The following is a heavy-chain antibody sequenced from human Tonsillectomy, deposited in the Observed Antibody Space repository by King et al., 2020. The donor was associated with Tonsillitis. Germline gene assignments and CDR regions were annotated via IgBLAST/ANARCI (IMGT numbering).Heavy chain of an antibody. J-gene: IGHJ4*02. D-gene: IGHD1/OR15-1a*01. CDR2: INHSGST. CDR1: GGSFSGYY. Sequence: VQLQQWGAGLLKPSETLSLTCAVYGGSFSGYYWSWIRQPPGKGLEWIGEINHSGSTNYNPSLKSRVTISVDTSKNQFSLKLSSVTAADTAVYYCARGRVGWNMGFYYWGQGTLVTVSS. V-gene: IGHV4-34*01. CDR3: ARGRVGWNMGFYY.